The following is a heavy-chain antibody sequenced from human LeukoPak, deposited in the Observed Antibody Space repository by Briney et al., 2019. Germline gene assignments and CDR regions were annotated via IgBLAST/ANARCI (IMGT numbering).Heavy chain of an antibody. CDR1: GFTFSSSA. D-gene: IGHD5-12*01. CDR3: AKDPVATIPLYYFDY. V-gene: IGHV3-23*01. CDR2: ISGSGSGGST. Sequence: PGGSLRLSCAASGFTFSSSAMSWVRQAPGKGLEWVSSISGSGSGGSTYYADSVKGRFTISRDNSKNTLYLQMNSLIAEDTAVYYCAKDPVATIPLYYFDYWGQGTLVTVSS. J-gene: IGHJ4*02.